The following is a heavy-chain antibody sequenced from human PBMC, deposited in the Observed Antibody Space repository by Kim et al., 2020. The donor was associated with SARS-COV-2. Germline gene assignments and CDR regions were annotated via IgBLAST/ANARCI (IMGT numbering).Heavy chain of an antibody. CDR2: IYYSGST. V-gene: IGHV4-39*01. Sequence: SETLSLTCTVSGGSISSSSYYWGWIRQPPGKGLEWIGSIYYSGSTYYNPSLKSRVTISVDTSKNQFSLKLSSVTAADPAVYYCARQITVAGAGTTPFGYWGQGTLVTVSS. J-gene: IGHJ4*02. D-gene: IGHD6-19*01. CDR3: ARQITVAGAGTTPFGY. CDR1: GGSISSSSYY.